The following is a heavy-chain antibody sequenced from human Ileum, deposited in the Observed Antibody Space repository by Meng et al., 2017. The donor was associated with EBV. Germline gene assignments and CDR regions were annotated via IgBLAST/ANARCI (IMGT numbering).Heavy chain of an antibody. Sequence: QITLKESGPTLVKPXXXXTXTXTFSGFSLSINGVGVGWIRQPPGKALEWLALIYWDDDKRYSPSLKSRLTITKDTSKNQVVLTMTNMDPVDTATYYCTHRPMTSAYYYFDYWGQGTLVTVSS. J-gene: IGHJ4*02. CDR3: THRPMTSAYYYFDY. CDR1: GFSLSINGVG. V-gene: IGHV2-5*02. CDR2: IYWDDDK. D-gene: IGHD3-22*01.